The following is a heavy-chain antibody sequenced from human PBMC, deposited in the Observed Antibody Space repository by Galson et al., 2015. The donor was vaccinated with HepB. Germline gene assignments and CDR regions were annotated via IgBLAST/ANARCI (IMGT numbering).Heavy chain of an antibody. CDR2: ISTNSGNT. CDR3: ARDVRYAFET. J-gene: IGHJ3*02. Sequence: SVKVSCRASGYTFTRNGISWVRQAPGQGLEWMGWISTNSGNTYYAQKFQDRLIMTTERSTSTAYMELRSLTSDDTAFYYCARDVRYAFETWGQGTMVTVS. CDR1: GYTFTRNG. D-gene: IGHD3-10*02. V-gene: IGHV1-18*01.